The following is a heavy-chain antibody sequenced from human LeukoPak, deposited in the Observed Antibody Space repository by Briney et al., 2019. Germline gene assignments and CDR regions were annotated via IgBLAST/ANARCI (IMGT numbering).Heavy chain of an antibody. D-gene: IGHD1-26*01. CDR1: GFTFSSYW. CDR2: IKHDGSES. CDR3: ARGGSTFGC. J-gene: IGHJ4*02. V-gene: IGHV3-7*05. Sequence: GGSLRLSCAASGFTFSSYWMSWVRQAPGKGLEWVANIKHDGSESYYVDSVKGRFSISRDNAKNSLDLQMHSLRDEDTAVYFCARGGSTFGCWGRGTLVTVSS.